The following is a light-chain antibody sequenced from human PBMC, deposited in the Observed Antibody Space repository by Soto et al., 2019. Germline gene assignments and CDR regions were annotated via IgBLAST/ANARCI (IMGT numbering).Light chain of an antibody. J-gene: IGKJ2*01. Sequence: EIVMTQSPDTLSVSPGERATLSCRASQSVSSNLAWYQQKPGQAPRLLIFGASTRATGIPARFSGSGSGTEFPLHLSSLQSEDFAVYHCQQYNNWPYTFGQGTTLEIK. CDR3: QQYNNWPYT. CDR1: QSVSSN. CDR2: GAS. V-gene: IGKV3-15*01.